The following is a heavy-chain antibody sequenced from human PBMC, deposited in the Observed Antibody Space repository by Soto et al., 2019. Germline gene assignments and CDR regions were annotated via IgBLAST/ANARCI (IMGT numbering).Heavy chain of an antibody. Sequence: QVQLVQSGGEVKKPGASVKVSCKASGYTFINYGLSWVRQAPGQGLEWIGWIGAYNGNRKFAQKFQGRVTMTTDTSTNTAYRELRSLRSDDTAVYYCARGDHYDGSGNYPGDYWGQGTLVTVSS. CDR1: GYTFINYG. CDR2: IGAYNGNR. J-gene: IGHJ4*02. CDR3: ARGDHYDGSGNYPGDY. V-gene: IGHV1-18*01. D-gene: IGHD3-22*01.